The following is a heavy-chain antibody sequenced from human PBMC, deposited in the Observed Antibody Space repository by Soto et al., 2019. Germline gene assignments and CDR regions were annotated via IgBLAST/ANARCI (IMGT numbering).Heavy chain of an antibody. CDR2: ISSNGGST. V-gene: IGHV3-64*01. CDR3: ARDEKKGPPDYYYYMDV. CDR1: GFTFSSYA. J-gene: IGHJ6*03. Sequence: GGSLRLSCAASGFTFSSYAMHWVRQAPGKGLEYVSAISSNGGSTYYANSVKGRFTISRDNSKNTLYLQMGSLRAEDMAVYYCARDEKKGPPDYYYYMDVWGKGTTVTVSS.